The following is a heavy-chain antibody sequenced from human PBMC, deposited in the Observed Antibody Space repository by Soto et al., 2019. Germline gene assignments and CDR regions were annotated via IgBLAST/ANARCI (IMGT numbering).Heavy chain of an antibody. J-gene: IGHJ4*02. D-gene: IGHD3-10*01. CDR3: ARGSFGELFGLI. CDR1: GGTFSSYT. CDR2: IIPILGIA. Sequence: QVQLVQSGAEVKKPGSSVKVSCKASGGTFSSYTISWVRQAPGQGLEWMGRIIPILGIANYAQKFQGRVTITADKSTSTAYMELSSLRSEDTAVYYCARGSFGELFGLIWGQGTLVTVSS. V-gene: IGHV1-69*02.